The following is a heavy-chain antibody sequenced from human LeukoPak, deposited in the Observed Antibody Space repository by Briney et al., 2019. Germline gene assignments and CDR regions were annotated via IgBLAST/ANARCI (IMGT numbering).Heavy chain of an antibody. CDR2: IFTSGST. V-gene: IGHV4-4*07. CDR3: ARSYPLWGSSSWYYFDY. CDR1: GVSISSYY. J-gene: IGHJ4*02. D-gene: IGHD6-13*01. Sequence: PSETLSLTCTVSGVSISSYYWSWIRQPAGKGLEWIGRIFTSGSTNYNPSLKSRVTMSVDTSKNQFSLKLSSVTAADTAVYYCARSYPLWGSSSWYYFDYWGQGTLVTVSS.